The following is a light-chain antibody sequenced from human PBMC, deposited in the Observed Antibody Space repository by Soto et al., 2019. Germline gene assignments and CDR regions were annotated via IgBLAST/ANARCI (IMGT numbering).Light chain of an antibody. CDR1: SSNIGGGYE. CDR2: SNN. J-gene: IGLJ2*01. V-gene: IGLV1-40*01. CDR3: QSYDNTLGTLV. Sequence: QSVLTQAPSVSGAPGQRITISCAGSSSNIGGGYEVHWYQQLPGTAPKLLIFSNNNRPPGVPDRFSGSKSATSASLAITGLQADDEGNYYCQSYDNTLGTLVFGGGTKLTVL.